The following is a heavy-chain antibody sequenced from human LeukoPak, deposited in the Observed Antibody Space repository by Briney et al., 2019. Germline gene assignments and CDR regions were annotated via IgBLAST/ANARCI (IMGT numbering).Heavy chain of an antibody. CDR3: AILRYCSSTSCYFDWYFDL. J-gene: IGHJ2*01. V-gene: IGHV4-61*08. D-gene: IGHD2-2*01. Sequence: PSETLSLTCTVSGGSISSGGYYWSWIRQPPGKGLEWIGYIYYSGSTNYNPSLKSRVTISVDTSKNQFSLKLSSVTAADTAVYYCAILRYCSSTSCYFDWYFDLWGRGTLVTVSS. CDR2: IYYSGST. CDR1: GGSISSGGYY.